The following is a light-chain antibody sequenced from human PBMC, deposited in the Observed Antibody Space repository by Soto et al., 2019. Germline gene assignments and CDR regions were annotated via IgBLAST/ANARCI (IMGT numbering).Light chain of an antibody. Sequence: IQLTQSPSSLSASVGDRVTITCRASQGISSYFAWYQQKPGKAPKLLIYAASTLQSGVPSRFSGSGSGTDFTITISSLQPEDFATYFCQQLNSYPTFGQGTRLEIK. CDR1: QGISSY. J-gene: IGKJ5*01. CDR2: AAS. V-gene: IGKV1-9*01. CDR3: QQLNSYPT.